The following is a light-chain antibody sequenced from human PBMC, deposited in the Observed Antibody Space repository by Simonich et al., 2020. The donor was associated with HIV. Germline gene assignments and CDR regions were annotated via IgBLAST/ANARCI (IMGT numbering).Light chain of an antibody. CDR3: QQYYSTPQ. J-gene: IGKJ1*01. V-gene: IGKV1-33*01. CDR2: DAS. Sequence: DIQMTQSPSSLSASVGDRVTITCQASQDISNYLNWYQQKPGKAPKLLIYDASNLETGVPSRFSGSGSGTDFTFTISSLQPEDIATYYCQQYYSTPQFGQGTKVEIK. CDR1: QDISNY.